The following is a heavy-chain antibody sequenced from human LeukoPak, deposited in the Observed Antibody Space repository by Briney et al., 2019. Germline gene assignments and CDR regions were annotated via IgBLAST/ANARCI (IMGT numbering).Heavy chain of an antibody. D-gene: IGHD6-13*01. Sequence: PGGSLRLSCAASGFTVSGNYMSWVRQAPGRGLQWVSVIYSGGGTYYADSVKGRFTISRDNSKNTLYLQMNSLRAEDTAVYYCARDQQQLVIDYWGQGTLVTVSS. CDR2: IYSGGGT. V-gene: IGHV3-53*05. CDR3: ARDQQQLVIDY. CDR1: GFTVSGNY. J-gene: IGHJ4*02.